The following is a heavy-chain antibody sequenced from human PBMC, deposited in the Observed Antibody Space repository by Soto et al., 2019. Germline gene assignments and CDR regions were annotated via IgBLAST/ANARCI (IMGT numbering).Heavy chain of an antibody. V-gene: IGHV4-39*01. CDR3: ARLGGYSYGHAVVVY. CDR2: IYYSGST. D-gene: IGHD5-18*01. CDR1: GGSISSRSYY. Sequence: QLQLQESGPGLVKPSETLSLTCTVSGGSISSRSYYWGWIRQPPGKGLEWIGSIYYSGSTYYNPSLKSRVTISVDTSKNQFSLKLSSVTAADTSVYYCARLGGYSYGHAVVVYWGQGTLVTVSS. J-gene: IGHJ4*02.